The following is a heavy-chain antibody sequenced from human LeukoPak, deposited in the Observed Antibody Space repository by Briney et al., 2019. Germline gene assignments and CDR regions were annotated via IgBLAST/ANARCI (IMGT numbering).Heavy chain of an antibody. CDR3: AKDNPDNFDF. V-gene: IGHV3-23*01. D-gene: IGHD1-14*01. CDR1: GFTFGSYA. CDR2: ITGSGGST. Sequence: GGSLRLSCAASGFTFGSYAMSGVRQAPGKGLGWVSGITGSGGSTYHADSVKGRFTISRDNSKNTLYLQMNSLRAEDTAVYYCAKDNPDNFDFWGQGTLVTVSS. J-gene: IGHJ4*02.